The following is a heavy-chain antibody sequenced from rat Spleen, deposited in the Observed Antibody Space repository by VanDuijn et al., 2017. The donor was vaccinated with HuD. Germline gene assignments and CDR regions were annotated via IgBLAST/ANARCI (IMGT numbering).Heavy chain of an antibody. J-gene: IGHJ2*01. CDR1: GFTFNNYW. Sequence: EVKLVESGGGLVQPGRSLKLSCVASGFTFNNYWMTWIRQAPGKGLEWVASITNTGGSTYYRDSVKGRLTISRDNTKNTLYLQMDSLRSEDTATYYCARRHYGYTDYFDYWGQGVMVTVSS. CDR2: ITNTGGST. D-gene: IGHD1-9*01. CDR3: ARRHYGYTDYFDY. V-gene: IGHV5-31*01.